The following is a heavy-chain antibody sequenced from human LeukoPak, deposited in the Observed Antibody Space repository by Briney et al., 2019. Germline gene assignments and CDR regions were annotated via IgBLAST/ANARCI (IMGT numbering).Heavy chain of an antibody. J-gene: IGHJ6*02. D-gene: IGHD3-22*01. CDR1: GFTFSSYW. CDR2: IKQDGSEK. CDR3: ARDEIAGNYYGMDV. Sequence: GGSLRLSCAASGFTFSSYWMSWVRQAPGKGLEWVANIKQDGSEKYYVDSVKGRFTISRDNAKNSLYLQMNSLRAEDTAVYYCARDEIAGNYYGMDVWGQGTTVTVSS. V-gene: IGHV3-7*01.